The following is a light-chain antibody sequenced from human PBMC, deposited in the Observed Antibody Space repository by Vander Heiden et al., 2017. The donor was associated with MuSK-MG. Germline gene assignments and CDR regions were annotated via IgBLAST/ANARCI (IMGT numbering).Light chain of an antibody. V-gene: IGLV3-19*01. Sequence: SSELTHDPAVSVAFGQTGVITCQGDSLRNYYASWYQQQPGQAPVLVIYGKNNRPSGIPDRFSGSSSGNTASLTITGAQAEDEADYYCSSRDSSSTRVVFGGGTKVTVL. CDR1: SLRNYY. CDR2: GKN. J-gene: IGLJ2*01. CDR3: SSRDSSSTRVV.